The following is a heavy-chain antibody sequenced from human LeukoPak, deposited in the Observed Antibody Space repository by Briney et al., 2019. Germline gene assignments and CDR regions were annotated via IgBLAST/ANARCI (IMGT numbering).Heavy chain of an antibody. CDR3: ARLQVHCGGDCYTRWFDP. CDR1: GGSISNGGYS. CDR2: IYHSGST. D-gene: IGHD2-21*02. Sequence: SQTLSLTCAVSGGSISNGGYSWSWIRQPPGKGLEWIGYIYHSGSTYYNPSLKSRVTISVDRSKNQFSLKLRSVTAADTAVYYCARLQVHCGGDCYTRWFDPWGQGTLVTVSS. J-gene: IGHJ5*02. V-gene: IGHV4-30-2*01.